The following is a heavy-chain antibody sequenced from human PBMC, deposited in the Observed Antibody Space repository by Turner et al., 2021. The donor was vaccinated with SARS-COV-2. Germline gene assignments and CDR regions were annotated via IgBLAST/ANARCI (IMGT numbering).Heavy chain of an antibody. D-gene: IGHD2-2*01. CDR3: ARGGEFQLLHYYGMDV. CDR1: GFTVRSNY. Sequence: EVQLVETGGGLIQPGGSLRLSCAASGFTVRSNYMSWVRQAPGKGLECVSVISSGGNTYYADSVKGRFTISRDNSKNTLYLQMNSLRAEDTAVYYCARGGEFQLLHYYGMDVWGQGTTVTVSS. V-gene: IGHV3-53*02. CDR2: ISSGGNT. J-gene: IGHJ6*02.